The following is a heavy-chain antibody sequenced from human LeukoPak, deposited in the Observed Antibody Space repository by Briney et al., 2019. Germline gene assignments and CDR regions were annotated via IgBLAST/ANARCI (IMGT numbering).Heavy chain of an antibody. V-gene: IGHV4-59*01. J-gene: IGHJ4*02. D-gene: IGHD1-20*01. CDR3: ASLMTDNWNDPYYFDY. CDR1: GGYISSYY. CDR2: IYYSGST. Sequence: PSETLSLTCTVSGGYISSYYWSWIRQPPGKGLEWIGDIYYSGSTNYNPSLKSRVTISVDTSKNQFSLKLSSVTAADTAVYYCASLMTDNWNDPYYFDYWGQGTLVTVSS.